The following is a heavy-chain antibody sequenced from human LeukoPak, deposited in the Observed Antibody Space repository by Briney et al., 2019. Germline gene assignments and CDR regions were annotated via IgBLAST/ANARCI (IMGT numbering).Heavy chain of an antibody. V-gene: IGHV4-59*08. J-gene: IGHJ3*02. CDR1: GGSINSYY. CDR2: IYYSGST. Sequence: SETLSLTCTVSGGSINSYYWSWIRQPPGKGLEWIGYIYYSGSTNYKPSLKSRVTISVDTSNNKFSLKLTSLTAADTAVYYCVRHLSAGRPAFDIWGQGTMVTVSS. D-gene: IGHD2-15*01. CDR3: VRHLSAGRPAFDI.